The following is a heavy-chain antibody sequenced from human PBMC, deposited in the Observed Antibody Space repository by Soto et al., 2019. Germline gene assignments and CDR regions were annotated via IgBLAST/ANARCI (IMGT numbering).Heavy chain of an antibody. CDR1: GGSISSYY. J-gene: IGHJ4*02. CDR3: ARVSIHDYGFPSHFDY. D-gene: IGHD4-17*01. Sequence: QVQLQESGPGLVKPSETLSLTCTVSGGSISSYYWSWIRQPPGKGLEWIGYIYYSGSTNYNPSLNSRVTISVDTSKNQFSLKLSSVTAADTAVYYCARVSIHDYGFPSHFDYWGQGTLVTVSS. CDR2: IYYSGST. V-gene: IGHV4-59*01.